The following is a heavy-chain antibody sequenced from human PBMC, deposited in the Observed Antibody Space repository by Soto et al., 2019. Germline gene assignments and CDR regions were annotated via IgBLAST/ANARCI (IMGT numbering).Heavy chain of an antibody. D-gene: IGHD3-10*01. CDR2: INPSGGST. Sequence: ASVKVSCKASGYTFTSYYMHWVRQAPGQGLEWMGIINPSGGSTSYAQKFQGRVTMTRDTSTSTVYMELSSLRSEDTAVYYSAREKYSYCSGRYPPTGYMAVWGKGTTVTVS. J-gene: IGHJ6*03. V-gene: IGHV1-46*03. CDR1: GYTFTSYY. CDR3: AREKYSYCSGRYPPTGYMAV.